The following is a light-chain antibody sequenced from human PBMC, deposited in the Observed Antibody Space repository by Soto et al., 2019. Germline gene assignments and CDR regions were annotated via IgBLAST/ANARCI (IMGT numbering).Light chain of an antibody. CDR3: QQYKTYRT. J-gene: IGKJ1*01. V-gene: IGKV1-5*03. Sequence: DIQMTQSPSTLSASVGDRVTITCRVSQSIDNWLAWYQQKPGKVPNLLIYRASILHSGVQSRFSGSGSGTEFTLTINTLQPDDFATYYCQQYKTYRTFGQGTKVDIK. CDR1: QSIDNW. CDR2: RAS.